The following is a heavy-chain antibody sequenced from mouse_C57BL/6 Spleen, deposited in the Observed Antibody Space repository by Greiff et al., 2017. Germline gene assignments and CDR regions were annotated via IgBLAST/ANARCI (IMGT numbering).Heavy chain of an antibody. CDR3: ARNPPYYGSSGFYYFDY. CDR1: GYTFTSYG. D-gene: IGHD1-1*01. J-gene: IGHJ2*01. CDR2: IYPRSGNT. V-gene: IGHV1-81*01. Sequence: VQLQQSGAELARPGASVKLSCKASGYTFTSYGISWVKQRTGQGLEWIGEIYPRSGNTYYNEKFKGKATLTADKSSSTAYMELRSLTSEDSAVYFCARNPPYYGSSGFYYFDYWGQGTTLTVSS.